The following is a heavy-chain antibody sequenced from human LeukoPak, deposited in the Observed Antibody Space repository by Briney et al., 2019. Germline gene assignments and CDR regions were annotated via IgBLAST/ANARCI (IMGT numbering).Heavy chain of an antibody. Sequence: GGSLRLSCAASGFTFNTYIMNWVSQAPGKGLEWVSVIYSGGSTYYADSVKGRFTIPRDNSKNTLYLQMNSLRAEDTAVYYCAKDQNYYDSSGSHMDVWGKGTTVTVSS. CDR1: GFTFNTYI. CDR2: IYSGGST. V-gene: IGHV3-66*01. CDR3: AKDQNYYDSSGSHMDV. J-gene: IGHJ6*03. D-gene: IGHD3-22*01.